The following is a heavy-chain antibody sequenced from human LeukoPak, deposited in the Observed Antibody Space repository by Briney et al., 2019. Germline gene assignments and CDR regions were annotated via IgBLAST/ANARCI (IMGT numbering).Heavy chain of an antibody. D-gene: IGHD3-22*01. CDR2: ISANNGNT. CDR1: GYTFTTYG. J-gene: IGHJ4*02. V-gene: IGHV1-18*01. CDR3: ARLRYYYDSVGYYKQYYSDY. Sequence: ASVKVSCKASGYTFTTYGFTWVRQAPGQGLEWMGWISANNGNTNYAQKFQGRVSMTTDTSTRTAYMELRSLVSDDTALYYCARLRYYYDSVGYYKQYYSDYWGQGTLVTVSS.